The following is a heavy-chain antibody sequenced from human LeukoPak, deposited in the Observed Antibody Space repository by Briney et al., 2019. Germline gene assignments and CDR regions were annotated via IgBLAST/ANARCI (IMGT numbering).Heavy chain of an antibody. J-gene: IGHJ4*02. Sequence: GGSLRLSCAASGFTFSSYWMHWVRQAPGKGLVWVSRINSDGSSTSYADSVKARFTISRDNAKNTLYLQMNSLRAEDTAVYYCARGVWELLRRGVVDYWGQGTLVTVSS. CDR2: INSDGSST. V-gene: IGHV3-74*01. CDR3: ARGVWELLRRGVVDY. D-gene: IGHD1-26*01. CDR1: GFTFSSYW.